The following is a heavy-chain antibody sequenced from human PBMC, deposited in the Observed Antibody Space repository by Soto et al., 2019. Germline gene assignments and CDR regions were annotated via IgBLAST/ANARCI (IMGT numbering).Heavy chain of an antibody. V-gene: IGHV3-30-3*01. D-gene: IGHD2-2*01. CDR2: ISYDGSNK. CDR3: ARVGPGGDIVLPPGFY. J-gene: IGHJ4*02. Sequence: GGSLRLSCAASGFTFIPYAMHWVRQAPGKGLEWVAVISYDGSNKYYADSVKGRFTISRDNSKNTLYLQMNSLRAEDTALYYCARVGPGGDIVLPPGFYWGQGTLVTVSS. CDR1: GFTFIPYA.